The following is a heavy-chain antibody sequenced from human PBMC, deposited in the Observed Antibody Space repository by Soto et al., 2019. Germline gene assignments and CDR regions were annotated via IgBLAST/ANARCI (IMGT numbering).Heavy chain of an antibody. CDR1: GLTFTKYA. CDR2: ISGSGSAT. V-gene: IGHV3-23*01. Sequence: EVQLLESGGGLVQPGGSLRLSCAVSGLTFTKYAMSWVRQAPGKGLGWVSAISGSGSATHYADSVKGRFTISRDNSKNTLSLQMNSLRVEDTAIYFCAKRSGFDSGLFDYWGQGTLVTVSS. J-gene: IGHJ4*02. CDR3: AKRSGFDSGLFDY. D-gene: IGHD5-12*01.